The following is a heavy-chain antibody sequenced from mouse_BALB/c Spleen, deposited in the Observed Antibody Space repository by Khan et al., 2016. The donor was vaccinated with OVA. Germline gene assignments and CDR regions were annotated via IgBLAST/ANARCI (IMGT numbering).Heavy chain of an antibody. D-gene: IGHD1-1*01. CDR3: TRLAYYYDSEGFAY. J-gene: IGHJ3*01. CDR1: GFTFSTYG. Sequence: EVELVESGGDLVKPGGSLKLSCAASGFTFSTYGMSWVRQTPDKRLEWVATVSTGGGYTYYPDSVKGRVTITRDNSKNTLYLQMSGLKSEDTAMFYGTRLAYYYDSEGFAYWGQGTLVTVSA. CDR2: VSTGGGYT. V-gene: IGHV5-6*01.